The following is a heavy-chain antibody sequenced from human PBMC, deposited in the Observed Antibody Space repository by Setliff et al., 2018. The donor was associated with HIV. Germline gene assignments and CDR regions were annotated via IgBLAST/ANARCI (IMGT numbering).Heavy chain of an antibody. Sequence: PSETLSLTCSVSGDSIISDSYYWDWIRQSPGKGLEWIGRIYSTGSTNYNPSLKSRVTISSDTSKNLFSLKLTTVTAADAAVYYCTRDTGYILSGYRPHWYFDLWGRGTLVTVSS. CDR2: IYSTGST. J-gene: IGHJ2*01. CDR3: TRDTGYILSGYRPHWYFDL. D-gene: IGHD3-9*01. CDR1: GDSIISDSYY. V-gene: IGHV4-39*07.